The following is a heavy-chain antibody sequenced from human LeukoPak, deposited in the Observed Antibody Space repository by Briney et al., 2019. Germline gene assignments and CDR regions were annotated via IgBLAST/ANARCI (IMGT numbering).Heavy chain of an antibody. CDR2: IYYSGST. J-gene: IGHJ5*02. CDR3: ARAKTIFGVVNWVDP. CDR1: GVSISSYY. D-gene: IGHD3-3*01. V-gene: IGHV4-59*01. Sequence: PSETLSLTCTVSGVSISSYYWSWIRQPPGKGLEWIGYIYYSGSTNYNPSLKSRVTISVDTSKNQFSLKLSSVTAADTAVYYCARAKTIFGVVNWVDPWGQGTLVTVSS.